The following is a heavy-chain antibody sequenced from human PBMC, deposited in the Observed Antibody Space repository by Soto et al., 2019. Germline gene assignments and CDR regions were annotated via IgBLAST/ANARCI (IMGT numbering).Heavy chain of an antibody. Sequence: TCTVSGGSVSSGSYYWSWIRQPPGKGLEWIGYIYYSGSTNYNPSLKSRVTISVDTSKNQFSLKLSSVTAADTAVYYCARDYLGGYDYYYYGMDVWGQGTTVTVSS. CDR3: ARDYLGGYDYYYYGMDV. V-gene: IGHV4-61*01. CDR2: IYYSGST. D-gene: IGHD5-12*01. CDR1: GGSVSSGSYY. J-gene: IGHJ6*02.